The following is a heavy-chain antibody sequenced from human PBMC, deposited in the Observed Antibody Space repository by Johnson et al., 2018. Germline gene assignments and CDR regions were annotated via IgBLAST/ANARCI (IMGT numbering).Heavy chain of an antibody. D-gene: IGHD3-16*01. Sequence: QAQLVEAGAEEKKPRSSVKVSCTASGYTFTSYDINWVRQATGQGLEWMGWMNPNSGNTGYAQKFQGRVTMTRNTSISTAYMELSSLRSEDTAVYYCARGLGGSYYYYYMYVWGKGTTVTVSS. CDR2: MNPNSGNT. CDR1: GYTFTSYD. V-gene: IGHV1-8*01. J-gene: IGHJ6*03. CDR3: ARGLGGSYYYYYMYV.